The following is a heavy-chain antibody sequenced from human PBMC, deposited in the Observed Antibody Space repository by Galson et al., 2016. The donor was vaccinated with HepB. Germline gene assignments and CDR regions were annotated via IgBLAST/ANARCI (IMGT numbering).Heavy chain of an antibody. CDR2: IFPRDSDT. CDR3: ASRAAAGQENFDY. CDR1: GYTFTSSW. J-gene: IGHJ4*02. D-gene: IGHD6-13*01. V-gene: IGHV5-51*01. Sequence: QSGAEVKRPGESLTISCKGSGYTFTSSWIGWVRQMPGKGLEWVGVIFPRDSDTRYNPSFQGQVTLSVDKSITTAYLRWSSLKASDTAIYYCASRAAAGQENFDYWGQGTLVTVSS.